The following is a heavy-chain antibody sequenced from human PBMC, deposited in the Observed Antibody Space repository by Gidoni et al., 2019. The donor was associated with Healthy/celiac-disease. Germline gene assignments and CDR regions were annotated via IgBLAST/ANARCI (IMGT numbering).Heavy chain of an antibody. V-gene: IGHV5-10-1*01. CDR2: IDPSDSYT. J-gene: IGHJ6*02. Sequence: EVQLVQSGAEVKKPGESLRISCKGSGYSFTSYWISWVRQMPGKGLEWMGRIDPSDSYTNYSPSFQGHVTISADKSISTAYLQWSSLKASDTAMYYCARGPLNSGYDNIYYYGMDVWGQGTTVTVSS. D-gene: IGHD5-12*01. CDR1: GYSFTSYW. CDR3: ARGPLNSGYDNIYYYGMDV.